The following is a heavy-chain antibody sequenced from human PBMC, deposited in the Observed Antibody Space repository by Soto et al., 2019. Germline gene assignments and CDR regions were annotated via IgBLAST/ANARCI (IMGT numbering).Heavy chain of an antibody. V-gene: IGHV3-53*04. D-gene: IGHD3-22*01. J-gene: IGHJ6*02. CDR2: IYSGGST. CDR1: GFTVSSNY. CDR3: ARDWVRGYYDSSGSSHKNYYYYGMDV. Sequence: PGGSLRLSCAASGFTVSSNYMSWVRQAPGKGLEWVSVIYSGGSTYYADSVKGRFTISRHNSKNTLYLQMNSLRAEDTAVYYCARDWVRGYYDSSGSSHKNYYYYGMDVWGQGTTVTVSS.